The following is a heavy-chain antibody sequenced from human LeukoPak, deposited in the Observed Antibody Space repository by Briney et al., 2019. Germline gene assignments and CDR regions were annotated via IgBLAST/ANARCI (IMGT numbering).Heavy chain of an antibody. V-gene: IGHV3-33*01. J-gene: IGHJ4*02. CDR2: IWYDGSNK. Sequence: PGGSLRLSCAASGFTFSSYGMPWVRQAPGKGLEWVAVIWYDGSNKYYADSVKGRFTISRDNSKNTLYLQMNSLRAEDTAVYYCARSPYGDYYYFDYWGQGTLVTVSS. CDR1: GFTFSSYG. CDR3: ARSPYGDYYYFDY. D-gene: IGHD4-17*01.